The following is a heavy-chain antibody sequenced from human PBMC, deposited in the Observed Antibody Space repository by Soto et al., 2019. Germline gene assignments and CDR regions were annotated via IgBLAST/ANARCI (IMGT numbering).Heavy chain of an antibody. CDR1: GYTFTSYD. V-gene: IGHV1-8*01. CDR2: MNPNSGNT. CDR3: ARIVPAKYYYGMDG. D-gene: IGHD2-2*01. J-gene: IGHJ6*02. Sequence: GASVKVSCKASGYTFTSYDINWVRQATGQGLEWMGWMNPNSGNTGYAQKFQGRVTMTRNTSISTAYMELSSLRSEDTAVYYCARIVPAKYYYGMDGWGQGTTVTVSS.